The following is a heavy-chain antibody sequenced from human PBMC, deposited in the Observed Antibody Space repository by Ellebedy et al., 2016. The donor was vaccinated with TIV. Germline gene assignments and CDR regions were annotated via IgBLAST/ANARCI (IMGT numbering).Heavy chain of an antibody. D-gene: IGHD3-22*01. Sequence: PGGSLRLSCAASGFTFKNYAMSWVRQAPGKGLEWVSGISGSGGRPYYADSVKGRFTISRDNTKNTLYLQMNNLRAEDTALYYCAKDRATIVVAPGYWGQGTLVTVSS. CDR1: GFTFKNYA. CDR2: ISGSGGRP. V-gene: IGHV3-23*01. CDR3: AKDRATIVVAPGY. J-gene: IGHJ4*02.